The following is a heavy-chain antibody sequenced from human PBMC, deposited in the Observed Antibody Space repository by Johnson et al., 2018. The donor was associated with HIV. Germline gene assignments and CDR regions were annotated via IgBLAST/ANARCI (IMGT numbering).Heavy chain of an antibody. Sequence: QVQLVESGGGVVQPGRSLRLSCAASGFTFSSYAMHWVRQAPGKGLEWVAVISYDGSNKYYADSVKGRFTISRDNSKNTLYLQMNSLRAEDTAVYYCARVTVIVVVMQTCDVWGQWTMVTVSS. CDR3: ARVTVIVVVMQTCDV. CDR1: GFTFSSYA. D-gene: IGHD3-22*01. J-gene: IGHJ3*01. CDR2: ISYDGSNK. V-gene: IGHV3-30-3*01.